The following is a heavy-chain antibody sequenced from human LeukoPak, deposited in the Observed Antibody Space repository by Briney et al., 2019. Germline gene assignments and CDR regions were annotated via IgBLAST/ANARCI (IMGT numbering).Heavy chain of an antibody. J-gene: IGHJ4*02. D-gene: IGHD1-26*01. CDR2: IYYSGST. Sequence: KPSETLSLTCTVSGGSISSYYWSWIRQPPGKGLEWIGYIYYSGSTNYNPSLKSRVTISVATSKNQFSLKLSSVTAADTAVYYCARYSGRYYQIYYFDYWGQGTLVTVSS. V-gene: IGHV4-59*01. CDR3: ARYSGRYYQIYYFDY. CDR1: GGSISSYY.